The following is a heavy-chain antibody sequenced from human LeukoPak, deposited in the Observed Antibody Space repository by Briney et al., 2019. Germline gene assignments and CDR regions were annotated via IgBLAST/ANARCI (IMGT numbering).Heavy chain of an antibody. CDR3: ARYGGSSARFPDY. CDR1: GYSFTSYW. Sequence: GESLKISCKGSGYSFTSYWIGWVRQMPGEGLEWMGVIYAGDSDTRYSPSFQGQVTISADKSISTAYLQWSSLKASDTAMYYCARYGGSSARFPDYWDQGTLVTVSS. V-gene: IGHV5-51*01. J-gene: IGHJ4*02. CDR2: IYAGDSDT. D-gene: IGHD2-15*01.